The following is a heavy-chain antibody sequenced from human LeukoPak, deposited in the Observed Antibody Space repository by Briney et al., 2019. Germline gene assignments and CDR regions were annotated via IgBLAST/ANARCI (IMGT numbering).Heavy chain of an antibody. Sequence: SETLSLTCTVSGGSISSCGYYWSWIRQHPGKGLEWIGYIYYSGSTYYNPSLKSRVTISVDTSKNQFSLKLSSVTAADTAVYYCARPNPSFAFDIWGQGTMVTVSS. CDR3: ARPNPSFAFDI. J-gene: IGHJ3*02. D-gene: IGHD1-14*01. CDR2: IYYSGST. CDR1: GGSISSCGYY. V-gene: IGHV4-31*03.